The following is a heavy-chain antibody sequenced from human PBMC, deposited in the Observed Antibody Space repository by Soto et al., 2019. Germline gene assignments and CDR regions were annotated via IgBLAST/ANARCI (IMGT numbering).Heavy chain of an antibody. CDR3: AKDNSSSWYYFDY. CDR2: ISWDGGST. V-gene: IGHV3-43D*03. CDR1: GFTFDDYA. J-gene: IGHJ4*02. D-gene: IGHD6-13*01. Sequence: GGSLRLSCAASGFTFDDYAMHWVRQAPGKGLEWVSLISWDGGSTYYADSVKGRFTISRDNSKNSLYLQMNSLRAEDTALYYCAKDNSSSWYYFDYWGQGTLVTVSS.